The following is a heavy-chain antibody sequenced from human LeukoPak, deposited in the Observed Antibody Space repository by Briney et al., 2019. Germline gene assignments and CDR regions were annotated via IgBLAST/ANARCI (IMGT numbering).Heavy chain of an antibody. Sequence: ASVRVSCKASGYTFTSYDINWVRQATGQGREWMGWMNPNSGNTGYAQKFQGRVTITRNTSISTAYMELSSLRSEDTAVYYCARVGEAGTGRAFDIWGQGTMVTVSS. D-gene: IGHD6-19*01. CDR1: GYTFTSYD. CDR2: MNPNSGNT. V-gene: IGHV1-8*03. J-gene: IGHJ3*02. CDR3: ARVGEAGTGRAFDI.